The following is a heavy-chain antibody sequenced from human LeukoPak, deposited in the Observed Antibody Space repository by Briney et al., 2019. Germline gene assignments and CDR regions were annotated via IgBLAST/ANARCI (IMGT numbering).Heavy chain of an antibody. CDR3: ARVARAYGSGSYLFDY. CDR2: INPSGGST. D-gene: IGHD3-10*01. V-gene: IGHV1-46*01. J-gene: IGHJ4*02. Sequence: ASVKVSCKASGGTFSSYYMHWVRQAPGQGLEWMGIINPSGGSTSYAQKFQGRVTMTRDTSTSTVYMELSSLRSEDTAVYYCARVARAYGSGSYLFDYWGQGTLVTVSS. CDR1: GGTFSSYY.